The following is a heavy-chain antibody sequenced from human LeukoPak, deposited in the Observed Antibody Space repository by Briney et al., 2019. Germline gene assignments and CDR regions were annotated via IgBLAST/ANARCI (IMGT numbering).Heavy chain of an antibody. CDR2: IGTGGDT. CDR1: EFTFSKYD. J-gene: IGHJ6*02. CDR3: IRGGGINWNGDYYYFGMDV. Sequence: PGGSLRLSCTASEFTFSKYDMHWVRQAAGRGLEWVSGIGTGGDTYYPGSLKGRFTISRENAQNSVYLQMNSLSAGDTAVYYCIRGGGINWNGDYYYFGMDVWGQGTTVTVSS. V-gene: IGHV3-13*01. D-gene: IGHD1-1*01.